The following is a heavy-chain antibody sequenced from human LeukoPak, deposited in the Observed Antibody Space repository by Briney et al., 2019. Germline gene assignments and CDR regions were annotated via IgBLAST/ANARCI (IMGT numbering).Heavy chain of an antibody. D-gene: IGHD1-1*01. CDR1: GFTFSSYE. J-gene: IGHJ4*02. Sequence: QPGGSLRLSCAASGFTFSSYEVNWVRQAPGKGLEWVSYILSSGKTIYYADSVKGRFTISRDNAKNSLYLQMNSLRAEDTAVYYCAREGWNDDLDYWGQGTLVTVSS. CDR2: ILSSGKTI. CDR3: AREGWNDDLDY. V-gene: IGHV3-48*03.